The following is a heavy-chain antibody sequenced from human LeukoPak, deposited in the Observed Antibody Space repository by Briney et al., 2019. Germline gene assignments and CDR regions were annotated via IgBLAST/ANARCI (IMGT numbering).Heavy chain of an antibody. V-gene: IGHV4-34*01. J-gene: IGHJ3*02. CDR2: INHSGST. D-gene: IGHD3-10*01. CDR3: AKDRRWFGDLAEAFDI. Sequence: SETLSLTCAVYGGSFSGYYWSWIRQPPGKGLEWIGEINHSGSTNYNPSLKSRVTISVDTSKNQFSLKLSSVTAADTAVYYCAKDRRWFGDLAEAFDIWGQGTVVTVSS. CDR1: GGSFSGYY.